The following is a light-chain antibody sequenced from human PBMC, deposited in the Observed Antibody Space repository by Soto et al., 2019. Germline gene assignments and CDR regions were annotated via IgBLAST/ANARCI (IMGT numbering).Light chain of an antibody. Sequence: DIQMTQSPSTLSGSVGDRVTITCRASQTISSWLAWYQQKPGKAPKLLIYDASNLESGVPSRFSGSGSGTEFTLTISNLQPDDFATYYCQQLNSHPRTFGQGTKVDIK. CDR2: DAS. CDR1: QTISSW. CDR3: QQLNSHPRT. J-gene: IGKJ2*01. V-gene: IGKV1-5*01.